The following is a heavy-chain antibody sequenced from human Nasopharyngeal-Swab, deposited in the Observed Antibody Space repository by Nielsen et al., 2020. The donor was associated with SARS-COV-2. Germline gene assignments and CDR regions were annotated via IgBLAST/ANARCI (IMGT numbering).Heavy chain of an antibody. D-gene: IGHD3-3*01. V-gene: IGHV4-59*01. Sequence: WIRQPPGKGLEWIGYIYYSGSTNYNPSLKSRVTISVDTSKNQFSLKLSSVTAADTAVYYCVRGPDRNYDFWSGYYTPSSYYYYYMDVWGKGTTVTVSS. CDR2: IYYSGST. CDR3: VRGPDRNYDFWSGYYTPSSYYYYYMDV. J-gene: IGHJ6*03.